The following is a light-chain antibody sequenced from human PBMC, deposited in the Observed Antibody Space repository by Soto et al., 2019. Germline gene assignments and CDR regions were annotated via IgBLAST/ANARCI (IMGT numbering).Light chain of an antibody. CDR3: QQSYSTPPIT. CDR2: AAS. Sequence: SQITQSPSSLSASVVDRVTITCRASQSISSYLNWYQQKPGKAPKLLIYAASSLQSGVPSRFSGSGSGTDFTLTISSLQPEDFATYYCQQSYSTPPITFGQGTRLEIK. J-gene: IGKJ5*01. CDR1: QSISSY. V-gene: IGKV1-39*01.